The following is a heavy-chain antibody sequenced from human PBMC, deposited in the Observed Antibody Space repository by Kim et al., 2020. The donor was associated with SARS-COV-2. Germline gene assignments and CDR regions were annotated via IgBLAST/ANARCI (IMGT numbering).Heavy chain of an antibody. D-gene: IGHD4-17*01. Sequence: GGSLRLSCAASGFSFENHFMNWVRQAPGKGLEWVASIGSSGTHIYYADSLGGRFSIFRDNAKNSLFLQMDSLRVDDTALYYCVREGRYYGDNYFDLWGQG. CDR3: VREGRYYGDNYFDL. J-gene: IGHJ4*02. V-gene: IGHV3-21*01. CDR2: IGSSGTHI. CDR1: GFSFENHF.